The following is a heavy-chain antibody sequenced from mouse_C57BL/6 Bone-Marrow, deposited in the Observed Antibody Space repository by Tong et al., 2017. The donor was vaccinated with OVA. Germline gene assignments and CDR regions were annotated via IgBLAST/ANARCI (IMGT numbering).Heavy chain of an antibody. CDR1: GYTFTSYY. CDR2: INPSNGGT. J-gene: IGHJ1*01. Sequence: VQLQQSGAELVKPGASVKLSCKASGYTFTSYYMYWVKQRPGQGLEWIGEINPSNGGTNFNEKFKSKATLTVDKSSSTAYRQLSSLTSEDSAVYYCNTTVVATSWYFDVWGAGTTVTVSS. V-gene: IGHV1S81*02. CDR3: NTTVVATSWYFDV. D-gene: IGHD1-1*01.